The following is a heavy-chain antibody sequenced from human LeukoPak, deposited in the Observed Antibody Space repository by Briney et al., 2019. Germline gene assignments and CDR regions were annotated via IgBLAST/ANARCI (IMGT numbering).Heavy chain of an antibody. J-gene: IGHJ4*02. CDR2: IIPILGIA. Sequence: SVKVSCKASGGTFSSYAISWVRQAPGQGLEWMGRIIPILGIANYAQKFQGRVTITADKSTSTAYMELSSLRSEDTAVYYCARDLPYSSSRGLFDYWGQGTLVTVSS. CDR1: GGTFSSYA. V-gene: IGHV1-69*04. D-gene: IGHD6-13*01. CDR3: ARDLPYSSSRGLFDY.